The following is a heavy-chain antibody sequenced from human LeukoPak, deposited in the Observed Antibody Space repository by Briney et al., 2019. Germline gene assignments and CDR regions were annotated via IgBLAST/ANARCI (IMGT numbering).Heavy chain of an antibody. CDR2: IKSKTDGGTT. CDR1: GFAFTNAW. CDR3: AVYYYGSGRD. Sequence: AGGSLRLSCAASGFAFTNAWMSWARQAPGMGLEWVGRIKSKTDGGTTDYGTPVKGRFTISRDDSQNMLYLQMNSLNTEDTALYYCAVYYYGSGRDWGQGTLVTVSS. J-gene: IGHJ4*02. D-gene: IGHD3-10*01. V-gene: IGHV3-15*01.